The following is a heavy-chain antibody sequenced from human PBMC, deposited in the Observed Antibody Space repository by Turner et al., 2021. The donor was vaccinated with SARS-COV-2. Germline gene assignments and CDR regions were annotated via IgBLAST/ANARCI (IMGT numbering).Heavy chain of an antibody. CDR3: ARARWHYYDSSGYYPDAFDI. D-gene: IGHD3-22*01. J-gene: IGHJ3*02. CDR1: GFTFSSYS. CDR2: ISSSSSYI. V-gene: IGHV3-21*01. Sequence: EVQLLESVGGLVQPGGSLRLSCAASGFTFSSYSMNWVRQAPGKGLEWVSSISSSSSYIYYADSVKGRFTISRDNAKNSLYLQMNSLRAEDTAVYYCARARWHYYDSSGYYPDAFDIWGQGTMVTVSS.